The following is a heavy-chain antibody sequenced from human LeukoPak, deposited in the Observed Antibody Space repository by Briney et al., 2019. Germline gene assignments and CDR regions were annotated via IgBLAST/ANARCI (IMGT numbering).Heavy chain of an antibody. CDR2: IWYDGSNK. Sequence: GVSLRLSCAASGFTFSSYGMHWVRQAPGKGLEWVAVIWYDGSNKYYADSVKGRFTIFRDNSKNTLYLQMNSLRAEDTAVYYCARDRRAVAGIGYYYYGMDVWGQGTTVTVSS. V-gene: IGHV3-33*01. D-gene: IGHD6-19*01. CDR3: ARDRRAVAGIGYYYYGMDV. CDR1: GFTFSSYG. J-gene: IGHJ6*02.